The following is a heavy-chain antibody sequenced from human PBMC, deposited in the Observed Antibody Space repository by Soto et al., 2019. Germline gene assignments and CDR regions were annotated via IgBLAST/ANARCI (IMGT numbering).Heavy chain of an antibody. CDR2: INPNSGGT. Sequence: ASVKVSCKASGYTFTGYYMHCVRQAPGQGLEWMEWINPNSGGTNYAQKFQGRVTMTRDTSISTAYMELSRLRSDDTAVYYCARSMVRGVPFDYWGQGTLLTVSS. D-gene: IGHD3-10*01. V-gene: IGHV1-2*02. CDR1: GYTFTGYY. CDR3: ARSMVRGVPFDY. J-gene: IGHJ4*02.